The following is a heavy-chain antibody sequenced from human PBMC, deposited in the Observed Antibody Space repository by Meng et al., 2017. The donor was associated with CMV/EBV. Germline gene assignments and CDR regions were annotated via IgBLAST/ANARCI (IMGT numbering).Heavy chain of an antibody. D-gene: IGHD2-2*01. J-gene: IGHJ4*02. Sequence: TFSSYAISWVRQAPGQGLEWMGGIIPIFGTANYAQKFQGRVTITTDESTSTAYMELSSLRSEDTAVYYCARAGDIVVVPAASGFDYWGQGTLVTVSS. CDR2: IIPIFGTA. V-gene: IGHV1-69*05. CDR3: ARAGDIVVVPAASGFDY. CDR1: TFSSYA.